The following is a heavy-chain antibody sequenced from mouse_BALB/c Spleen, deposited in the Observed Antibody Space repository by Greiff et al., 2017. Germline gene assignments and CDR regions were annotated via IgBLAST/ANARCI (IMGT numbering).Heavy chain of an antibody. CDR3: ARSLWLRRMDY. J-gene: IGHJ4*01. V-gene: IGHV3-2*02. CDR1: GYSITSDYA. CDR2: ISYSGST. D-gene: IGHD2-2*01. Sequence: EVQLVESGPGLVKPSQSLSLTCTVTGYSITSDYAWNWIRQFPGNKLEWMGYISYSGSTSYNPSLKSRISITRDTSKNQFFLQLNSVTTEDTATYYCARSLWLRRMDYWGQGTSVTVSS.